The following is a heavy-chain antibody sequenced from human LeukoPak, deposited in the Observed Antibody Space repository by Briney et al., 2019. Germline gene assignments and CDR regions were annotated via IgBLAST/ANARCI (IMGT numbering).Heavy chain of an antibody. J-gene: IGHJ5*02. CDR3: AKDPYSSSPNNWFDP. V-gene: IGHV3-23*01. CDR2: ISGSGGST. D-gene: IGHD6-6*01. Sequence: PGGSLRLSCAASGFTFRTYAMSWVRQAPGKGLEWVSAISGSGGSTYYADSVKGRFTISRDNSKNTLYLQMNSLRAEDTAVYYCAKDPYSSSPNNWFDPWGQGTLVTVSS. CDR1: GFTFRTYA.